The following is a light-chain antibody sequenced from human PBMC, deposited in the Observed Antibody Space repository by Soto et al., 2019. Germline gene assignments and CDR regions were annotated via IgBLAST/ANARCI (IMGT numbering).Light chain of an antibody. CDR3: QQYGSSPLT. V-gene: IGKV3-20*01. CDR1: QTVNSIY. CDR2: GES. J-gene: IGKJ5*01. Sequence: EIVLTQSLGILSLSPAQSATLACGASQTVNSIYLAWYQQKSGQAPRLLIYGESSRATGIQDRFSGSGSGTDFTLTISRLEPEDFAVYYCQQYGSSPLTFGQGTRLEIK.